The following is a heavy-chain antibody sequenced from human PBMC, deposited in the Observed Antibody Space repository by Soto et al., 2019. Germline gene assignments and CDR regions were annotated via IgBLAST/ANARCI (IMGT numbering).Heavy chain of an antibody. D-gene: IGHD5-12*01. Sequence: PSETLSLTCTVSGGSISSGDYYWSWIRQPPGKGLEWIGYIYYSGSTYYNPSLKSRVTISVDTSKNQFSLKLSSVTAADTAVYYCARDSGYGLHDYWGQGTLVTVSS. CDR3: ARDSGYGLHDY. CDR1: GGSISSGDYY. V-gene: IGHV4-30-4*02. J-gene: IGHJ4*02. CDR2: IYYSGST.